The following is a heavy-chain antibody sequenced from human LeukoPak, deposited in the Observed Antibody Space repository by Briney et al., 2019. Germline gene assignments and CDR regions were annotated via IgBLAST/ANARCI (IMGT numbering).Heavy chain of an antibody. CDR2: IKRDGSEK. CDR1: GFTFSSYW. J-gene: IGHJ4*02. D-gene: IGHD6-19*01. CDR3: ARLGPASSGWPESFDY. Sequence: GGSLRLSCAASGFTFSSYWMSWVRQAPGKGLEWVANIKRDGSEKYYVDSVKGRFTISRDNAKNSLDLQMNSLRVEDTAVYYCARLGPASSGWPESFDYWGQGTLVTVSS. V-gene: IGHV3-7*03.